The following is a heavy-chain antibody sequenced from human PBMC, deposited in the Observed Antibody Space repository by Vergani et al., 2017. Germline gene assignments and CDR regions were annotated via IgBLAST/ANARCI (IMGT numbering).Heavy chain of an antibody. D-gene: IGHD6-19*01. CDR3: ARSSVAGEYYYGMDV. V-gene: IGHV3-53*04. Sequence: EVQLVESGGGLVQPGGSLRLSCAASGFTVSSNYMSWVRQAPGKGLEWVSVIYSGGSTYYADSVKGLFTISRHNSKNTLYLQMNSLRAEDTAVYYCARSSVAGEYYYGMDVWGQGTTVTVSS. J-gene: IGHJ6*02. CDR1: GFTVSSNY. CDR2: IYSGGST.